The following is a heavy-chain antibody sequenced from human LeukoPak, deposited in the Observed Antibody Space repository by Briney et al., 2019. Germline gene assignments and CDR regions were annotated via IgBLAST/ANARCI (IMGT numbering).Heavy chain of an antibody. CDR3: AKDMTWTVGRPRGFFDY. J-gene: IGHJ4*02. CDR2: ISGNGDTT. V-gene: IGHV3-23*01. D-gene: IGHD1-26*01. CDR1: GFSFSSYA. Sequence: GGSLRLSCAASGFSFSSYALTWVRQAPGKGLEWVSSISGNGDTTYFADSVTGRFAISRDNSRNTLFLQMNSLRAEDTAVYFCAKDMTWTVGRPRGFFDYWGQGTLVTVSS.